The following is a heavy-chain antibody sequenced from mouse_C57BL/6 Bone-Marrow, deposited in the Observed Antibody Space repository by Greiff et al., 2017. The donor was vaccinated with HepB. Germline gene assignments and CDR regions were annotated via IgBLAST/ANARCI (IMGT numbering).Heavy chain of an antibody. CDR3: ARRIPVAMDY. Sequence: QVQLKQPGAELVRPGPSVKLSCKASGYTFTSYWMHWVKQRPGQGLEWIGVIDPSDSYTNYNQKFKGKATLTVDTSSSTAYMQLSSLTSEDSAVYYCARRIPVAMDYWGQGTSVTVSS. CDR1: GYTFTSYW. J-gene: IGHJ4*01. CDR2: IDPSDSYT. V-gene: IGHV1-59*01.